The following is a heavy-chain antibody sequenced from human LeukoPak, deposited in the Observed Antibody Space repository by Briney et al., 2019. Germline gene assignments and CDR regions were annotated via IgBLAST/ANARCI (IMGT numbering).Heavy chain of an antibody. J-gene: IGHJ6*02. V-gene: IGHV1-2*06. CDR1: GYTFTGYY. CDR3: ARDMAADDSSGYHAYYYYGMDV. CDR2: INPNSGGT. Sequence: GASVKVSCKASGYTFTGYYMHWVRQAPGQGLEWMGRINPNSGGTNYAQKFQGRVTMTRDTSISTAYMELSRLRSDDTAVYHCARDMAADDSSGYHAYYYYGMDVWGQGTTVTVSS. D-gene: IGHD3-22*01.